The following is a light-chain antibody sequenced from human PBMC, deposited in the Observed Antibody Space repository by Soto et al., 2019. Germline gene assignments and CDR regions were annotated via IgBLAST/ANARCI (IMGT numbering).Light chain of an antibody. V-gene: IGKV3-20*01. CDR3: QLYGTSPKP. Sequence: EIVLTQSPATLSLSPGERATLSGRASQSVSILLAWYQRKPGQAPRLLIYAASTRATGIPDRFSGSGSGTDFTLSISRLEPEEFAVYYCQLYGTSPKPFGQGTKVDIK. CDR1: QSVSIL. J-gene: IGKJ1*01. CDR2: AAS.